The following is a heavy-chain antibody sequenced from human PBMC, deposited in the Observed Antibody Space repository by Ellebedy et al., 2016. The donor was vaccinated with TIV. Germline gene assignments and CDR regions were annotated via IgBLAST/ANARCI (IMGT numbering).Heavy chain of an antibody. Sequence: SETLSLXXAVYGGSFSGYYWSWIRQPPGKGLEWIGEINHSGSTNYNPSLKSRVTISVDTSKNQFSLKLSSMTAADTAVYYCARAVTSKKYSSSWYTYYYYGMDVWGQGTTVTVSS. CDR2: INHSGST. D-gene: IGHD6-13*01. CDR1: GGSFSGYY. CDR3: ARAVTSKKYSSSWYTYYYYGMDV. J-gene: IGHJ6*02. V-gene: IGHV4-34*01.